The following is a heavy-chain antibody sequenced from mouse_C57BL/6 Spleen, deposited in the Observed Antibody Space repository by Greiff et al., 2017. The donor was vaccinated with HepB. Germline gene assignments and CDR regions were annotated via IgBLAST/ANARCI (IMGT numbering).Heavy chain of an antibody. V-gene: IGHV14-3*01. D-gene: IGHD1-1*01. Sequence: EVQLQQSVAELVRPGASVKLSCTASGFNIKNPYMHWVKQRPEQGLEWIGRIDPANGNTKYAPKFQGKATITADTSSNTAYLQLSSLTSEDTAIYYCARLYDWFAYWGQGTLVTVSA. CDR2: IDPANGNT. CDR1: GFNIKNPY. CDR3: ARLYDWFAY. J-gene: IGHJ3*01.